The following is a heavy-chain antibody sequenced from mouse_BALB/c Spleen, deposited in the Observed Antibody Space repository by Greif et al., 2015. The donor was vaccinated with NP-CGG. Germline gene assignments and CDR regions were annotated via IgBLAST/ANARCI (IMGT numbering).Heavy chain of an antibody. CDR1: GYSFTGYY. CDR3: ARNDYYAMDY. D-gene: IGHD2-12*01. J-gene: IGHJ4*01. CDR2: INPYNGAT. V-gene: IGHV1-26*01. Sequence: EVQLQQSGPELVEPGASVKISCKASGYSFTGYYMHWVKQSHVKSLEWIGRINPYNGATSYNQNFKDKASLTVDKSFSTAYMELHSLASEDSAVYYCARNDYYAMDYWGQGTSVTVSS.